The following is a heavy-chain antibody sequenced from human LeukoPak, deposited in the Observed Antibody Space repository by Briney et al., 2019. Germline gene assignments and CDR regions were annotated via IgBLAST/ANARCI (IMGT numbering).Heavy chain of an antibody. Sequence: PGGSLRLSCAASGFLFSSYTMNWVRQAPGKGLEWVSSISSSSGYIFYADSVKGRFTISRDNAKNSLYLQMNSLRAEDTAVYYCVRGYSSNWKDAFDIWGQGTMVTVSS. D-gene: IGHD6-13*01. CDR2: ISSSSGYI. V-gene: IGHV3-21*01. J-gene: IGHJ3*02. CDR3: VRGYSSNWKDAFDI. CDR1: GFLFSSYT.